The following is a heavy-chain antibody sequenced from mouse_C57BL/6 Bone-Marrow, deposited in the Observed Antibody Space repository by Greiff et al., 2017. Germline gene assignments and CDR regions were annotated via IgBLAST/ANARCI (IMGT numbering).Heavy chain of an antibody. Sequence: EVQLQQSGAELVRPGASVMLSCTASGFNIKDDYMHWVKQRPEQGLEWIGWIDPENGDTEYASKFQGKATITADTSSNTAYLQLSSLTSEDTAVYSCTDSRAWFAYWGQGTLVTVSA. CDR2: IDPENGDT. D-gene: IGHD6-1*01. J-gene: IGHJ3*01. V-gene: IGHV14-4*01. CDR3: TDSRAWFAY. CDR1: GFNIKDDY.